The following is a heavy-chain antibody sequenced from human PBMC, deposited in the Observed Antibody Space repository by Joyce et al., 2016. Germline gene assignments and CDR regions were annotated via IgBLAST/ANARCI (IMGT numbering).Heavy chain of an antibody. CDR1: GFTFSSYS. CDR3: AKADYGDKIDAFDI. CDR2: LGNSSSTI. Sequence: EVQLVESGGGLVQPGGSLRLSCAASGFTFSSYSMNWFRMAPGKGREWVSYLGNSSSTIYYADSVKGRFTNSRDNAKNSLYLQMSSLRAEDTAVYYCAKADYGDKIDAFDIWGQGTMVTVSS. D-gene: IGHD4-17*01. V-gene: IGHV3-48*01. J-gene: IGHJ3*02.